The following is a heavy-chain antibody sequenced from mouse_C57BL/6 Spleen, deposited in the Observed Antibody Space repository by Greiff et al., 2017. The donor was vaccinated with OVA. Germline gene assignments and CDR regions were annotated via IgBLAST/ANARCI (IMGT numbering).Heavy chain of an antibody. D-gene: IGHD1-1*01. CDR1: GFTFTDYY. J-gene: IGHJ1*03. Sequence: EVNVVESGGGLVQPGGSLSLSCAASGFTFTDYYMSWVRQPPGKALEWLGFIRNKANGYTTEYSASVKGRFTISRDNSQSILYLQMNALRAEDSATYYCASPSTVDWYFDVWGTGTTVTVSS. CDR3: ASPSTVDWYFDV. CDR2: IRNKANGYTT. V-gene: IGHV7-3*01.